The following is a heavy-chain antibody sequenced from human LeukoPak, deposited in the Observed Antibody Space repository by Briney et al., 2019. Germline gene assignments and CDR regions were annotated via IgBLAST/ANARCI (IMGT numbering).Heavy chain of an antibody. D-gene: IGHD1-26*01. CDR2: IYYSGST. Sequence: SQTLSLTCTVSGGSISSGGYYWSWLRQHPGTGLEWIGYIYYSGSTYYNPSLKSRVTISVDTSKNQFSLKLSSVTAADTAVYYCARTPEWELLVDYWGQGTLVTVSS. J-gene: IGHJ4*02. CDR1: GGSISSGGYY. V-gene: IGHV4-31*03. CDR3: ARTPEWELLVDY.